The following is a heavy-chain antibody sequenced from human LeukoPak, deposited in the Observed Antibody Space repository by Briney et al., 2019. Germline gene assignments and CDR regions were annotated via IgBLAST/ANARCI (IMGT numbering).Heavy chain of an antibody. CDR2: IYHSGST. V-gene: IGHV4-30-2*01. CDR3: ARDLEGGAWFDP. CDR1: GGSISSGGYS. Sequence: SQTLSLTCVVSGGSISSGGYSWSWIRQPPGKGLEWIGYIYHSGSTYYNPSLKSRVTISVDRSKNQFSLKLSSVTAADTAVYYCARDLEGGAWFDPWGQGTLVTVSS. D-gene: IGHD1-1*01. J-gene: IGHJ5*02.